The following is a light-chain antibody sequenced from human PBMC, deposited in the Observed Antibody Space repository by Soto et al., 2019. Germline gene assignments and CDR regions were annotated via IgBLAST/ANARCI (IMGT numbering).Light chain of an antibody. CDR1: QRINIW. CDR3: QQHNTYSYT. CDR2: DAS. V-gene: IGKV1-5*01. Sequence: DIQMTQSPSTLSASVGDRVTITCRASQRINIWLAWYQQKAGKAPKLLIYDASTWETRVPLRFSGSGQRTAFTHPSTSLQPDDLATYYCQQHNTYSYTIGHGTKL. J-gene: IGKJ2*01.